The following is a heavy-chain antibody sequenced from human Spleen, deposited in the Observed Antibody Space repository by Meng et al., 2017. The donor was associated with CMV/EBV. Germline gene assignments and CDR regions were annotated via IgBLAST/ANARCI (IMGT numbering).Heavy chain of an antibody. V-gene: IGHV1-18*04. Sequence: KASGYTFGIFGMTGVRQAPGQGLEWVGWVGADNGNTNYAQKFQGRVTMTTDTSTHTAYMEIRALRSDDSAVYYCARAGAAVTTHFDFWGQGTLVTVSS. CDR2: VGADNGNT. CDR1: GYTFGIFG. J-gene: IGHJ4*02. CDR3: ARAGAAVTTHFDF. D-gene: IGHD4-17*01.